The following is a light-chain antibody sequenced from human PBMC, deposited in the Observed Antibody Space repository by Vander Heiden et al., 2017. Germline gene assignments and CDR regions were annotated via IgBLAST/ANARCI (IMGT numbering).Light chain of an antibody. J-gene: IGKJ4*01. V-gene: IGKV1-9*01. CDR3: QQLNSYPHT. CDR2: AAS. Sequence: DIQLTQSPSFLSASVGDRVTITCRASQGISSYLAWYQQKPGKAPKLLIYAASTLRSGVPSMFSGSGSGTEFTLTISSLQPEDFATYYCQQLNSYPHTFGGGTKVEIK. CDR1: QGISSY.